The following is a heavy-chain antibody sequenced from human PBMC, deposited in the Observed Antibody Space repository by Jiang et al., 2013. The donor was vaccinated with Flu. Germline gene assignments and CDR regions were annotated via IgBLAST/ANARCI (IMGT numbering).Heavy chain of an antibody. Sequence: PGLVKPSQTLSLSCTVSGGSISSTGYYWTWIRQPAGKGLEWIGQIYTSGSTNYNPSLKSRVTISVDSSKNQFSLKVTSVTAADTAVYYCARRRMAYAFDIWGQGTMVTVSS. CDR2: IYTSGST. J-gene: IGHJ3*02. V-gene: IGHV4-61*02. D-gene: IGHD5-24*01. CDR3: ARRRMAYAFDI. CDR1: GGSISSTGYY.